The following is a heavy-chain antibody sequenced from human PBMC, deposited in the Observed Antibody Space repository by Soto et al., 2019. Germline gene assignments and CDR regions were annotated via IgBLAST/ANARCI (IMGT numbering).Heavy chain of an antibody. V-gene: IGHV3-23*01. CDR2: ISGIGGST. CDR3: AKDGHDSSGYYYEHDY. CDR1: GFTFSSYA. D-gene: IGHD3-22*01. Sequence: GGSLRLSCAASGFTFSSYAMSWVRQAPGKGLEWVSAISGIGGSTYYADSVKGRLTISRDNSKNTLYLQMNSLRAEDTAVYYCAKDGHDSSGYYYEHDYWGQGTLVTVSS. J-gene: IGHJ4*02.